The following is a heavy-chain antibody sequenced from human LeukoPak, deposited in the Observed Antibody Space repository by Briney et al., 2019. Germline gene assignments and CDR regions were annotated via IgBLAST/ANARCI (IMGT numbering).Heavy chain of an antibody. CDR1: GFTFSSYS. Sequence: GGSLRLSCAASGFTFSSYSMTWVRQAPGKGLEWLSSFTSRSRSIYYADSVKGRFTISRDNSKNTLYLQMNSLRAEDTAVYYCAKDLDYGDSYWGQGTLVTVSS. CDR3: AKDLDYGDSY. CDR2: FTSRSRSI. D-gene: IGHD4-17*01. J-gene: IGHJ4*02. V-gene: IGHV3-21*01.